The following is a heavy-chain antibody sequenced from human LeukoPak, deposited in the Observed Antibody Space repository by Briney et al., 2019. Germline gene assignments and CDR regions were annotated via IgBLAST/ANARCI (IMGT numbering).Heavy chain of an antibody. V-gene: IGHV3-15*01. CDR3: TTDRREGSYYNFDY. J-gene: IGHJ4*02. Sequence: PGGSLRLSCAASGFTFSNAWMSWVRQAPGKGLEWVGRIKSKTDDKTTDYAAPVRGRFTISKDDSKITLYLQMNSLRTEDAAVYYCTTDRREGSYYNFDYWGQGTLVTVSS. CDR2: IKSKTDDKTT. D-gene: IGHD1-26*01. CDR1: GFTFSNAW.